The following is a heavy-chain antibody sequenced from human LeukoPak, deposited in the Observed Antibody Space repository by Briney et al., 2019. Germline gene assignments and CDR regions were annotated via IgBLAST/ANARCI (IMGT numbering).Heavy chain of an antibody. D-gene: IGHD3-22*01. CDR3: ARVGSYYYDSSGYYYPEAFDI. J-gene: IGHJ3*02. CDR2: ISSSGSTI. Sequence: PGGSLRLSCAASGFTFSDYYMSWIRQAPGKGLEWVSYISSSGSTIYYADSVKGRFTISRDNAKNSLYLQMNSLRAEDTAVYYCARVGSYYYDSSGYYYPEAFDIWGQGQWSPSLQ. V-gene: IGHV3-11*01. CDR1: GFTFSDYY.